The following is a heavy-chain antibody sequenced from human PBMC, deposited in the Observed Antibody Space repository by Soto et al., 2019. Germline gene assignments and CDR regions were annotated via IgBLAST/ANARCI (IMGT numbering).Heavy chain of an antibody. V-gene: IGHV7-4-1*01. D-gene: IGHD2-15*01. CDR1: GYTFTSYA. J-gene: IGHJ6*02. Sequence: ASVKVSCKASGYTFTSYAMNWVRQAPGQGLEWMGWINTNTGNPTYAQGFTGRFVFSLDTSVSTAYLQICSLKAEDTAVYYCARERVVAARPYYYYGMDVWGPGTTVTVSS. CDR3: ARERVVAARPYYYYGMDV. CDR2: INTNTGNP.